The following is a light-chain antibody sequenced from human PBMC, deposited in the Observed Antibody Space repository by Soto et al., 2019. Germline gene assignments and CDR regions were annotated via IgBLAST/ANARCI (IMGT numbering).Light chain of an antibody. J-gene: IGKJ2*02. CDR1: QSISSW. CDR3: QQYNSYPWT. V-gene: IGKV1-5*03. Sequence: DIQMTQSPSILSASVGDRVTITCRASQSISSWLAWYQQKPGKAPKLLIYKASTLESGVPSRFSGSGSGTEFTLTISSLQPDDFATYYCQQYNSYPWTFGQGTKLEIK. CDR2: KAS.